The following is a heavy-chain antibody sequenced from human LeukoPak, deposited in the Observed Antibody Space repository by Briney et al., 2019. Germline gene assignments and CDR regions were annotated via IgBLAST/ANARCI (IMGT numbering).Heavy chain of an antibody. CDR2: INPNSGGT. Sequence: ASVKVSCKASGYTFTGYYMHWVRQAPGQGPEWMGWINPNSGGTNYAQKFQGWVTMTRDTSISTAYMELSRLRSDDTAVYYCARDRLYCSSTSCYVGSMDVWGQGTTVTVSS. CDR3: ARDRLYCSSTSCYVGSMDV. D-gene: IGHD2-2*01. V-gene: IGHV1-2*04. CDR1: GYTFTGYY. J-gene: IGHJ6*02.